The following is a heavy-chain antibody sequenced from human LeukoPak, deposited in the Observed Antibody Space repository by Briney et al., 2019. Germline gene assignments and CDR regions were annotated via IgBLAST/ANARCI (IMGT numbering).Heavy chain of an antibody. CDR3: ATAVADWLSLSHYYFDY. J-gene: IGHJ4*02. V-gene: IGHV1-24*01. CDR1: GYTLTELS. CDR2: FDPEDGET. Sequence: ASVKVSCKVSGYTLTELSMHWVRQAPGKGLEWMGGFDPEDGETIYAQKFQGRVTMTEDTSTDTAYMELSSLRSEDTAVYCCATAVADWLSLSHYYFDYWGQGTLVTVSS. D-gene: IGHD3/OR15-3a*01.